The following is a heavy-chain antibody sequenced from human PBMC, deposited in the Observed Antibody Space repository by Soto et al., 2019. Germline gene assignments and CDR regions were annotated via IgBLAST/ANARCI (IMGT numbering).Heavy chain of an antibody. V-gene: IGHV1-3*05. J-gene: IGHJ4*02. D-gene: IGHD5-12*01. Sequence: QVQLVQSGAEEKKPGASVKVSCKASGYTFTNYATHWVRQAPGQRREWMGWINAGNGNTKYSQKFQGRVTITRDTSASTAYRELRSLRSEDTAVYYCARVSGYYLPDYWGQGTLVTVSS. CDR1: GYTFTNYA. CDR3: ARVSGYYLPDY. CDR2: INAGNGNT.